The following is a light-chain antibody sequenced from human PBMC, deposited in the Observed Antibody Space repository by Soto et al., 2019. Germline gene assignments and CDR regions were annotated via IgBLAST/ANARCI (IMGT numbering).Light chain of an antibody. Sequence: ELVMTQYTATLCVSPGERATLSCRASQSVSSNLAWYQLKPGRAPRLLIYGASTRATGIPARFSGSGSGTEFTLTISSLQSEDFAVYYCQQYSNWPPITFGQGTRLEIK. J-gene: IGKJ5*01. CDR3: QQYSNWPPIT. V-gene: IGKV3-15*01. CDR1: QSVSSN. CDR2: GAS.